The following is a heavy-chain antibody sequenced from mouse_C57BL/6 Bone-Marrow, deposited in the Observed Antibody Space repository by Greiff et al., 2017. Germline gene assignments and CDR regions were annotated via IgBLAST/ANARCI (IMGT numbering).Heavy chain of an antibody. CDR1: GYTFTSYG. J-gene: IGHJ4*01. CDR3: ARGDYGGYAMDY. D-gene: IGHD2-4*01. V-gene: IGHV1-81*01. Sequence: QVQLKESGAELARPGASVKLSCKASGYTFTSYGISWVKQRPGQGLEWIGEIHPRSGNTYYNEKFKGKATLTADKSSSTAYMELSRLTSEDSAVYFCARGDYGGYAMDYWGQGTTVTVSS. CDR2: IHPRSGNT.